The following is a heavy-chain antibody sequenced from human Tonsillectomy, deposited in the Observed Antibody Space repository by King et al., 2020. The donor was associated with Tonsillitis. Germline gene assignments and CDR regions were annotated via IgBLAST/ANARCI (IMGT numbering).Heavy chain of an antibody. Sequence: VQLVESGGGLVQPGRSLRLSCAASGFTFDDYAMHWVRQAPGKGLEGVSGISLNSGSIRYADSVKGRFTISRYYAKNSLYLQMNSLRAEDTALYYCAKVLLMDDAFDIWGQGTMVTVSS. CDR3: AKVLLMDDAFDI. CDR2: ISLNSGSI. V-gene: IGHV3-9*01. CDR1: GFTFDDYA. J-gene: IGHJ3*02. D-gene: IGHD2-8*01.